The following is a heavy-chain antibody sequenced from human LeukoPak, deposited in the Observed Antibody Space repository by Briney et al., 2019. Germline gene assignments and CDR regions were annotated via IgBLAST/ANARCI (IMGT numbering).Heavy chain of an antibody. CDR1: GFSLSTGGVG. CDR2: IYWNDDK. D-gene: IGHD4-17*01. CDR3: GHRPPPRYGDYLFDY. V-gene: IGHV2-5*01. J-gene: IGHJ4*02. Sequence: SGPTLVNPTQTLTLTCTFSGFSLSTGGVGVGWIRQPPGKALEWLALIYWNDDKRYSPSLKSRLTITKDTSKNQVVLTMTNMDPVDTVTYYCGHRPPPRYGDYLFDYWGQGTLVTVSS.